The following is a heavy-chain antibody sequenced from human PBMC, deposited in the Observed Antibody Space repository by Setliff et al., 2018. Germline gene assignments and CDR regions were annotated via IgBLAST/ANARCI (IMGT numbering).Heavy chain of an antibody. CDR1: GASINSLSW. D-gene: IGHD7-27*01. J-gene: IGHJ5*02. CDR2: IYHDGNT. Sequence: PSETLSLTCAVTGASINSLSWWSWVRQSPGKGLEWIGEIYHDGNTKFNPSVHYNPSLKSRVTMSVDTSKNQFSLKLSTVTAADTAVYYCVNWGGRNWFDPWGQGTLVTVSS. V-gene: IGHV4-4*02. CDR3: VNWGGRNWFDP.